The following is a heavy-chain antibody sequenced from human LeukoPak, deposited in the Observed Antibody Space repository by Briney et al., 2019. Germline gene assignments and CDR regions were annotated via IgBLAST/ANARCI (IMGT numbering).Heavy chain of an antibody. V-gene: IGHV1-2*06. D-gene: IGHD1-14*01. CDR2: INPNSGGT. J-gene: IGHJ5*02. CDR1: VYTFTSYD. CDR3: ARRRTLNWFDP. Sequence: ASVKVSCKASVYTFTSYDINWVRQATGQGLEWMGRINPNSGGTNCAQKFQGRVTMTRDTSISTAYMELSRLRSDDTAVYYCARRRTLNWFDPWGQGTLVTVSS.